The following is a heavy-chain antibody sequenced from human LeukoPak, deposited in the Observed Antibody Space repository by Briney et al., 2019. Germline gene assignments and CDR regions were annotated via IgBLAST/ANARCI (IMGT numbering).Heavy chain of an antibody. J-gene: IGHJ4*02. CDR2: ISWNSGDI. V-gene: IGHV3-9*01. CDR3: AKEKSGYYILDC. Sequence: PGGSLRLSCAASGFTLSSYSMNWVRHAPGKGLEWVSGISWNSGDIVYADSVKGRFTISRDNAKNSLYLQMNSLRTEDTALYYCAKEKSGYYILDCWGQGTLVTVSS. D-gene: IGHD3-22*01. CDR1: GFTLSSYS.